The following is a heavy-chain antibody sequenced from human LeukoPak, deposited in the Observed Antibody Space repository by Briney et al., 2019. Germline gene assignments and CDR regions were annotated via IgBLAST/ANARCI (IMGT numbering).Heavy chain of an antibody. CDR1: GFTFSSYA. V-gene: IGHV3-23*01. CDR2: ISGSGGST. J-gene: IGHJ4*02. Sequence: GGSLRLSCAASGFTFSSYAMSWVRQAPGKGLEWVSAISGSGGSTYYADSVKGRFTISRDNSKNTLYLQMNSLRAENTAVYYCAKASRITMVRGAFDYWGQGTLVTVSS. CDR3: AKASRITMVRGAFDY. D-gene: IGHD3-10*01.